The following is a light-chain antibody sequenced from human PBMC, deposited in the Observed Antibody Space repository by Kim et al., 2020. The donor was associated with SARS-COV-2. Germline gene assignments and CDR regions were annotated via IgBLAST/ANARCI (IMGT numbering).Light chain of an antibody. J-gene: IGKJ4*01. V-gene: IGKV1-39*01. CDR3: QQTYMTPLT. CDR1: QTINAK. CDR2: AAY. Sequence: ASGGDRVTSTWRARQTINAKLKWYQQEPGKAPDLLIDAAYTLQSGVPSRFSGSKAGTECTLTISSLQPEDFATYYCQQTYMTPLTFGGGTKVDIK.